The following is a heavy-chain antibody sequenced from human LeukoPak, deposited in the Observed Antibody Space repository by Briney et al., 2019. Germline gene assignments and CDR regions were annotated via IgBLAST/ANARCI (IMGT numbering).Heavy chain of an antibody. CDR3: AREEYCNNTTCYKAFDI. V-gene: IGHV1-18*01. J-gene: IGHJ3*02. CDR2: ISAYNGNT. D-gene: IGHD2/OR15-2a*01. CDR1: GYTFTSYG. Sequence: ASVKVSCKASGYTFTSYGISWVRQAPGQGLEWMGWISAYNGNTYFAQNLQGRVTMTTDTSTSTAYMELRSLRSDDTAVYYCAREEYCNNTTCYKAFDIWGQGTMVTVSS.